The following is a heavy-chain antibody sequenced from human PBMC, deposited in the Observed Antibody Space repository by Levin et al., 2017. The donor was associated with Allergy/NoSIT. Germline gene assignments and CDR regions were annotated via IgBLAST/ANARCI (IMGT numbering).Heavy chain of an antibody. CDR1: GGSISSINW. Sequence: ASETLSLTCAVSGGSISSINWWTWLRQPPGKGLEWIGEIYHSGRTNYNPSLKTRITISVDKSKNQFSLKMNSVTAADTALYYCARSGDSYGDYGYWGQGILVSVSS. V-gene: IGHV4-4*02. D-gene: IGHD4-17*01. CDR2: IYHSGRT. J-gene: IGHJ4*02. CDR3: ARSGDSYGDYGY.